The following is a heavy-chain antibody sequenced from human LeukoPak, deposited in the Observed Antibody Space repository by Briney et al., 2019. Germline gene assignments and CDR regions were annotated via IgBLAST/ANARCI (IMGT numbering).Heavy chain of an antibody. D-gene: IGHD2-15*01. V-gene: IGHV3-7*03. CDR2: IKQDGTAK. CDR3: AKGRAVEVVAAFNY. Sequence: GGSLRLSCVTSGFTFSNFWMSWVRQAPGKGLEGVANIKQDGTAKYYVDSVRGRFTISRDNAKKSLYLHMNSLRAEDTAVYYCAKGRAVEVVAAFNYWGQGTVVTVSS. CDR1: GFTFSNFW. J-gene: IGHJ4*02.